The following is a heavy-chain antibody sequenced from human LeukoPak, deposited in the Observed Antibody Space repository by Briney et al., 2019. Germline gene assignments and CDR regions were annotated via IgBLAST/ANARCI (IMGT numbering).Heavy chain of an antibody. V-gene: IGHV6-1*01. Sequence: SQTLSLTCAISGDSVSGGSAGWNWIRQSPSRGLEWLGRIYYRSKWYSDYAISVKSRITINPDTPRNQFSLQLNSVTHDDTAVYYCTGGGLVRGSLHWFDPWGQGTLVTVSS. J-gene: IGHJ5*02. CDR3: TGGGLVRGSLHWFDP. D-gene: IGHD3-10*01. CDR2: IYYRSKWYS. CDR1: GDSVSGGSAG.